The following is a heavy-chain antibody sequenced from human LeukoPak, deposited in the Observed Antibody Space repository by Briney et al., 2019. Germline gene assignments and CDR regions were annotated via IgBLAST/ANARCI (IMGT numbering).Heavy chain of an antibody. CDR3: ARYSGYDSWDY. J-gene: IGHJ4*02. CDR2: IIPIFGTA. CDR1: GGTFSSYA. V-gene: IGHV1-69*06. D-gene: IGHD5-12*01. Sequence: SVKDSCKSSGGTFSSYAISWVRQAPGQGLAGMGRIIPIFGTANYAQKFQGRVTIIADKSTSTAYMELSSLRSEDTAVYYCARYSGYDSWDYWGQGTLVTVSS.